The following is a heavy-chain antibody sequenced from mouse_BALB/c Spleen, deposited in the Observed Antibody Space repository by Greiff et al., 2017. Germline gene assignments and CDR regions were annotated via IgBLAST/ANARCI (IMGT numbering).Heavy chain of an antibody. CDR3: ARHGNSLYYYAMDY. CDR1: GYTFSSYW. J-gene: IGHJ4*01. CDR2: ILPGSGST. V-gene: IGHV1-9*01. Sequence: QVQLQQSGAELMKPGASVKISCKATGYTFSSYWIEWVKQRPGHGLEWIGEILPGSGSTNYNEKFKGKATFTADTSSNTAYMQLSSLTSEDSAVYYCARHGNSLYYYAMDYWGQGTSVTVSS. D-gene: IGHD2-1*01.